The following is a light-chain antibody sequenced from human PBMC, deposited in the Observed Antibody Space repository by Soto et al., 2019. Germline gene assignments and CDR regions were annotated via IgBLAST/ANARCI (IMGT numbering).Light chain of an antibody. Sequence: EIVLTQSPATLSLSPGERATLSCRASQSVSSYLAWYQQKPGQAPRLLIYDASNSATGIPARFSGSGSGTDFSLTISSLEPEDFAVYYCQHRSDWPLTFGPGTKVDI. CDR3: QHRSDWPLT. CDR1: QSVSSY. J-gene: IGKJ3*01. V-gene: IGKV3-11*01. CDR2: DAS.